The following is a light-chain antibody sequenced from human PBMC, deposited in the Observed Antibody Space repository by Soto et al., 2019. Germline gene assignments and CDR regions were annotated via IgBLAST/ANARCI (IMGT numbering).Light chain of an antibody. J-gene: IGKJ5*01. CDR2: DAS. Sequence: DIQMTQSPSTLSASVGDRVTITCRASQSISSWLAWYQQKPGKAPKLLIYDASSLQSGVPPRFSGSGSGTEFTLTISSLQPEDFGTYYCLQHNSYPITFGQGTRLEIK. CDR3: LQHNSYPIT. V-gene: IGKV1-5*01. CDR1: QSISSW.